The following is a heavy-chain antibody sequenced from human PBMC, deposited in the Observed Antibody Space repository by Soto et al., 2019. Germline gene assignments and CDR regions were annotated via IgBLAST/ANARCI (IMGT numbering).Heavy chain of an antibody. J-gene: IGHJ4*02. CDR1: GGSISASSYY. CDR2: MDYSGST. D-gene: IGHD5-12*01. Sequence: QVLLQESGPGLVKPSETLSLTCTVSGGSISASSYYWGWIRQPPGKGLEWIGSMDYSGSTYYNPSLKSRVTISVDTSKNKFSLKLSSLTAADTAVYYCARRQWRRIFDCWGQGTLVTVSS. V-gene: IGHV4-39*01. CDR3: ARRQWRRIFDC.